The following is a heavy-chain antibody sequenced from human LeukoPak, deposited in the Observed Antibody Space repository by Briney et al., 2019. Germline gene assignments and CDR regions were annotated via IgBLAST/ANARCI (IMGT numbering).Heavy chain of an antibody. CDR3: ARLGYDYVWGSYRPAYAFDI. J-gene: IGHJ3*02. CDR2: IYYSGST. D-gene: IGHD3-16*02. V-gene: IGHV4-59*08. CDR1: GGSISSYY. Sequence: PSETLSLTCTVSGGSISSYYWSWIRQPPGKGLEWIGYIYYSGSTNYNPSLKSRVTISVDTSKNQFSLKLSSVTAADTAVYYCARLGYDYVWGSYRPAYAFDIWGQETMVTVSS.